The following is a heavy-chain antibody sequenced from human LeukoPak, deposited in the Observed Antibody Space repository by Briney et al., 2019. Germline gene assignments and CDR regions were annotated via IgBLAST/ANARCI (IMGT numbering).Heavy chain of an antibody. D-gene: IGHD6-19*01. CDR2: ISYDGSNK. Sequence: GGSLRLSCAASGFTFSSYGMHWVRQAPGKGLEWVAVISYDGSNKYYADSVKGRFTISRDNSKNTLYLQMNSLRAEDTAVYYCAKIGGGGWYGIDYWGQGTLVTVSS. CDR1: GFTFSSYG. V-gene: IGHV3-30*18. J-gene: IGHJ4*02. CDR3: AKIGGGGWYGIDY.